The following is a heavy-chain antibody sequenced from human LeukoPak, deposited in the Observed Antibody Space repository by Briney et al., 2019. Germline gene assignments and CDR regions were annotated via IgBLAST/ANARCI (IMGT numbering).Heavy chain of an antibody. CDR3: VRGDIVVVPAAKVLGWFDP. J-gene: IGHJ5*02. CDR1: GGSISSYY. V-gene: IGHV4-4*07. D-gene: IGHD2-2*01. CDR2: IYTSGST. Sequence: SETLSLTCTVSGGSISSYYWSWIWQPAGKGLEWIGRIYTSGSTNYNPSLKSRVTMSVDTSKNQFSLKLSSVTAADTAVYYCVRGDIVVVPAAKVLGWFDPWGQGTLVTVSS.